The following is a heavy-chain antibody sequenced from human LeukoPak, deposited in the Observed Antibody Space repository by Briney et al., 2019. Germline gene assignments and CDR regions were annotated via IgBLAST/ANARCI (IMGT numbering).Heavy chain of an antibody. J-gene: IGHJ2*01. CDR1: GFTFNNYW. CDR2: INPDGTVT. Sequence: GGSLRLSCAASGFTFNNYWMHWVRQAPGKGLVWVSPINPDGTVTTYADSVKGRFTFSRDNAKNTLYLQMNSLRAEDTAVYYCVRDSPSGFFDLWGRGTLVTVSS. V-gene: IGHV3-74*01. D-gene: IGHD6-19*01. CDR3: VRDSPSGFFDL.